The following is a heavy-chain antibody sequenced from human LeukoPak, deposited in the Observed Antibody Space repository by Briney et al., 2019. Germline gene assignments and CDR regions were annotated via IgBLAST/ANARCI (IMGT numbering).Heavy chain of an antibody. J-gene: IGHJ5*02. Sequence: GGSLRLSCAASGFTFSDSAIHWVRQASGKGLEWVGRIRDKGYGHATAYAASVKGRFTLSRDDSRNTAYLQMNSLKNEDTALYYCTTPNEGNWFDPWGQGNLVTVSS. CDR2: IRDKGYGHAT. V-gene: IGHV3-73*01. CDR1: GFTFSDSA. D-gene: IGHD2-8*01. CDR3: TTPNEGNWFDP.